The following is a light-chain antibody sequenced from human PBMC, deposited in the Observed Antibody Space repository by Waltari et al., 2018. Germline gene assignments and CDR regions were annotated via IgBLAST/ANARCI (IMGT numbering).Light chain of an antibody. CDR3: QQFDRSPPVT. J-gene: IGKJ4*01. CDR2: DAS. Sequence: VLTQSPGTLSVSPGERATLSCRASQSVRLAWYQQKPGQAPRLLIHDASKRAAGIPDRFSGSGSGTDFTLTISRLEPEDFAEYYCQQFDRSPPVTFGGGTKVEIK. V-gene: IGKV3-20*01. CDR1: QSVR.